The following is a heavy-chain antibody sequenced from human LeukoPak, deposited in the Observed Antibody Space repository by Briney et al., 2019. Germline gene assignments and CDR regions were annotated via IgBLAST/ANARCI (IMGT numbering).Heavy chain of an antibody. CDR3: ARDGSGLVNYFDY. V-gene: IGHV1-69*06. Sequence: SVKVSCKASGYTFTSYDINWVRQATGQGLEWMGGIIPIFGTANYAQKFQGRVTITADKSTSTAYMELSSLRSEDTAVYYCARDGSGLVNYFDYWGQGTLVTVSS. J-gene: IGHJ4*02. CDR2: IIPIFGTA. CDR1: GYTFTSYD. D-gene: IGHD6-19*01.